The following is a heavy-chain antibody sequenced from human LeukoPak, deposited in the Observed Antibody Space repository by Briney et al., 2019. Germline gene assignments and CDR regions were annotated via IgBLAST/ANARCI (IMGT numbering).Heavy chain of an antibody. CDR1: GGTFSSYA. CDR3: ARDPGIAVAPGAFDI. CDR2: IIPIFGTA. V-gene: IGHV1-69*13. Sequence: SVKVSCKASGGTFSSYAICWVRQAPGQGLEWMGGIIPIFGTANYAQKFQGRVTITADESTSTAYMELSSLRSEDTAVYYCARDPGIAVAPGAFDIWGQETMVTVSS. D-gene: IGHD6-19*01. J-gene: IGHJ3*02.